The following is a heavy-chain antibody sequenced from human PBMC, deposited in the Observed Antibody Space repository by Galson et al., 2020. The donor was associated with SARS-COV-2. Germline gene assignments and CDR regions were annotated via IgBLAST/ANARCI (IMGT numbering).Heavy chain of an antibody. D-gene: IGHD3-9*01. CDR2: IYYSGST. CDR3: ARENVLRYFDWLIPYYYYGMDV. CDR1: GGSISSGGYY. V-gene: IGHV4-31*03. J-gene: IGHJ6*02. Sequence: SETLSLTCTVSGGSISSGGYYWSWIRQHPGKGLEWIGYIYYSGSTYYNPSLKSRITISVDTSKNQFSLKLSSVTAADTAVYYCARENVLRYFDWLIPYYYYGMDVWGQGTTVTVSS.